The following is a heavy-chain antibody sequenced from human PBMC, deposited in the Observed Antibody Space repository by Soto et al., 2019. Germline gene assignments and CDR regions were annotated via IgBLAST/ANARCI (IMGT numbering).Heavy chain of an antibody. V-gene: IGHV4-61*01. CDR1: GGSVSIGTYY. J-gene: IGHJ4*02. CDR2: IHYSGST. CDR3: TRGGDAYKNGH. Sequence: QVQLQESGPGLVKPSETLSLTCTVPGGSVSIGTYYWSWIRQPPGKGLEWIGFIHYSGSTNYNPSLKCRVTMSLDTSKNQSSPKLTSVNAADTAVYYCTRGGDAYKNGHWGQGTMITVSS. D-gene: IGHD2-21*01.